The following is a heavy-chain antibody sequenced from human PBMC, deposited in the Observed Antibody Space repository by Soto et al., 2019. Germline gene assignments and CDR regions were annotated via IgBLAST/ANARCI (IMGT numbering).Heavy chain of an antibody. V-gene: IGHV3-23*01. CDR3: AKDSEPYSSGYFDY. D-gene: IGHD6-19*01. J-gene: IGHJ4*02. Sequence: GGSLRLSCAASGFTFSSYAMSWVRQAPGKGLEWVSAISGSGGSTYYADSVKGRFTISRVNSKNTLYLQMNSLRAEDTAVYYCAKDSEPYSSGYFDYWGQGTLVTISS. CDR2: ISGSGGST. CDR1: GFTFSSYA.